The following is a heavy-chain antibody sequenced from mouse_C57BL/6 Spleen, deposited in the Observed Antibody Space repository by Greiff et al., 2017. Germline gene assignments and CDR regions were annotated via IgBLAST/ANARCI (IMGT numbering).Heavy chain of an antibody. V-gene: IGHV1-82*01. CDR1: GYAFSSSW. J-gene: IGHJ3*01. CDR3: AREETGFAY. D-gene: IGHD4-1*01. Sequence: VKLMESGPELVKPGASVKISCKASGYAFSSSWMNWVKQRPGKGLEWIGRIYPGDGDTNYNGKFKGKATLTADKSSSTAYMQLSSLTSEDSAVYFCAREETGFAYWGQGTLVTVSA. CDR2: IYPGDGDT.